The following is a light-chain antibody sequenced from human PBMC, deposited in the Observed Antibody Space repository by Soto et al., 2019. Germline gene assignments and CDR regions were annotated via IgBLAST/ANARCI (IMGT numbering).Light chain of an antibody. CDR2: DAS. CDR3: QQYGSSIT. J-gene: IGKJ5*01. CDR1: QSVSSNY. Sequence: ESVLAQSPGTLSLSPGERATLSCRASQSVSSNYIAWYQQKPGQAPRLFIYDASNRPTGIPDRFSGSGSGTDFTLTISRLEPEDFAVYYCQQYGSSITFGQGTRLEIK. V-gene: IGKV3-20*01.